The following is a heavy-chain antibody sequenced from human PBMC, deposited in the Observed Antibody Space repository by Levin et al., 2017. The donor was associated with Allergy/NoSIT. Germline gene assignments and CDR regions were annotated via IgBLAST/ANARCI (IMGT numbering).Heavy chain of an antibody. V-gene: IGHV1-69*13. CDR3: STSTIGGYYGLDV. CDR2: TMSIVGTT. J-gene: IGHJ6*02. Sequence: ASVKVSCEASGGTFSSYTITWVRQAPGRGLEWMGGTMSIVGTTNYAQRFQDRVTITADESTSTAYMELSSLRSEDTALYYCSTSTIGGYYGLDVWGQGTTVTVSS. CDR1: GGTFSSYT. D-gene: IGHD1-26*01.